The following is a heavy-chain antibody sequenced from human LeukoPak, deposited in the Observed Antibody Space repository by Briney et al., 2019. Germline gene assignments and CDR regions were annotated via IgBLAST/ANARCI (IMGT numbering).Heavy chain of an antibody. D-gene: IGHD3-9*01. CDR2: INHSGST. Sequence: PSETLSLTCAVYGGSFSGYYWSWIRQPPGRGLEWIGEINHSGSTNYNPSLKSRVTISVDTSKNQFSLKLSSVTAADTAVYYCARGSTGYDILTGYYMKLNWFDPWGQGTLVTVSS. V-gene: IGHV4-34*01. CDR1: GGSFSGYY. J-gene: IGHJ5*02. CDR3: ARGSTGYDILTGYYMKLNWFDP.